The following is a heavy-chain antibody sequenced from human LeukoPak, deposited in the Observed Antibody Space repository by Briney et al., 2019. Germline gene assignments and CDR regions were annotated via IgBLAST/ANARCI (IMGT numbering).Heavy chain of an antibody. V-gene: IGHV6-1*01. CDR3: ARSRNWAYGH. Sequence: PSQTLSLTCAISGDSVSSNSVGWHWIRQSPSRGLEWLGRTYYRSKWYKDYAVSVKSRVTLNPDTSKNQFSLQLNSVTPEDTAVYYCARSRNWAYGHWGQGSLVTVSS. J-gene: IGHJ4*02. CDR1: GDSVSSNSVG. D-gene: IGHD7-27*01. CDR2: TYYRSKWYK.